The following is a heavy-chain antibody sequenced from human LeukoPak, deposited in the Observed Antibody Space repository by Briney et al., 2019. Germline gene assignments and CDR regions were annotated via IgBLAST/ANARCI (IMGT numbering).Heavy chain of an antibody. CDR3: ARHRISMVVVVTPGAFDI. D-gene: IGHD3-22*01. Sequence: SVKVSCEASGGTFSSYVVSWVRQAPGQGLEWMGGIIPIFGTANYAQKFQGRVTITTDESTNTAYMELSSLRSEDTAVYYCARHRISMVVVVTPGAFDIWGQGTMVSVSS. CDR1: GGTFSSYV. V-gene: IGHV1-69*05. J-gene: IGHJ3*02. CDR2: IIPIFGTA.